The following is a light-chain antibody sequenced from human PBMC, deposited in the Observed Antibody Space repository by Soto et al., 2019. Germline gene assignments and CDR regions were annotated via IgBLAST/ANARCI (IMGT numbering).Light chain of an antibody. CDR2: AAS. V-gene: IGKV1-39*01. CDR3: QQSYSTPIT. J-gene: IGKJ5*01. Sequence: EIQMTQSPSSLSASVGDRVTITCRASQSISSYLNWYQQKPGKAPTLLIYAASSLQSGVPSRFSGSGSGTDFTLTISSLQPEDVATYYCQQSYSTPITLGQGTRLEIK. CDR1: QSISSY.